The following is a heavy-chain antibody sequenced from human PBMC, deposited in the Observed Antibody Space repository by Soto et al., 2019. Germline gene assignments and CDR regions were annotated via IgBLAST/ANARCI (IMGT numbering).Heavy chain of an antibody. CDR2: ISAYNGNT. CDR1: GDTFTNYG. J-gene: IGHJ4*02. Sequence: ASVKLSCKASGDTFTNYGITCVRQAPGQGLEWMGWISAYNGNTNSAQKLQGRVTMTTDTSTSTAYMELRSLRSDDTAVYYCARGVRGVIITWFDYWGQGTLVTVSS. CDR3: ARGVRGVIITWFDY. D-gene: IGHD3-10*01. V-gene: IGHV1-18*01.